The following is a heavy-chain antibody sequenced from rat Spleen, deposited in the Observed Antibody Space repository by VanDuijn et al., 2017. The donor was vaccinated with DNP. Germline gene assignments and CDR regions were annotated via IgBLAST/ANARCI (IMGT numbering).Heavy chain of an antibody. J-gene: IGHJ2*01. CDR1: GFTFSDYN. CDR2: ISYDGSST. Sequence: EVQLVESGGGLVQPGRSLKLSCAASGFTFSDYNMAWVRQAPKKGLEWVATISYDGSSTYYRDSVKGRFTVSRDNAKSTLYLQMDSLRSEDTATYYCARPDYWGQGVMVTVSS. V-gene: IGHV5-7*01. CDR3: ARPDY.